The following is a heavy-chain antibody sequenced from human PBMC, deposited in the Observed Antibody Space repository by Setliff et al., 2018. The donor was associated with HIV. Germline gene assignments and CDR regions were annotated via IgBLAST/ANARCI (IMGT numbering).Heavy chain of an antibody. CDR2: IHYGGYF. V-gene: IGHV4-39*01. J-gene: IGHJ4*02. D-gene: IGHD3-16*01. CDR1: GDSFKSSRYY. Sequence: SETLSLTCTVSGDSFKSSRYYWGWIRQPPGKGLEWIGNIHYGGYFWYSPSLKSRVTMSVDTSKNQFSLKLSSVTAADTAVYYCARPALGIGGGSRFDNWGQGIRVTVSS. CDR3: ARPALGIGGGSRFDN.